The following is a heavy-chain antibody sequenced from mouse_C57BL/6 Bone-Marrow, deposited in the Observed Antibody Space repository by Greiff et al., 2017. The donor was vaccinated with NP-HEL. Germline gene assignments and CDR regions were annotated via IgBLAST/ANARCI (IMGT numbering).Heavy chain of an antibody. J-gene: IGHJ2*01. Sequence: ESGPGLVKPSQSLSLTCSVTGYSITSGYYWNWIRQFPGNKLEWMGYISYDGSNNYNPSLKNRISITRDTSKNQFFLKLNSVTTEDTATYYCARDRYGSSYLDYWGQGTTLTVSS. D-gene: IGHD1-1*01. CDR2: ISYDGSN. CDR1: GYSITSGYY. CDR3: ARDRYGSSYLDY. V-gene: IGHV3-6*01.